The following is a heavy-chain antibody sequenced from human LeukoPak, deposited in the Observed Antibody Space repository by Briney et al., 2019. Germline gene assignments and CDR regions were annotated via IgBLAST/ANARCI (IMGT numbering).Heavy chain of an antibody. Sequence: GSLRLSCAASGFTFSDYYMSWIRQAPGKGLEWVSYISSSGSTIYYADSVKGRFTISRDNAKNSLYLQMNSLRAEDTAMYYCARDLHYYDSSGYDYWGQGTLVTVSS. D-gene: IGHD3-22*01. J-gene: IGHJ4*02. V-gene: IGHV3-11*01. CDR1: GFTFSDYY. CDR3: ARDLHYYDSSGYDY. CDR2: ISSSGSTI.